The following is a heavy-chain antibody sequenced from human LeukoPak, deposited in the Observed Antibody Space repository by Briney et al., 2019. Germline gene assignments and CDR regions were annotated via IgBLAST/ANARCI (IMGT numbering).Heavy chain of an antibody. CDR3: ASTVTTSRGPDY. CDR2: IIPIFGTA. Sequence: ASVKVSCKASGGTFSSYAIRWVRQAPGQGLEWMGGIIPIFGTANYAQKFQGRVTITADKSTSTAYMELSSLRSDDTAVYYCASTVTTSRGPDYSGEGSLVTVSS. CDR1: GGTFSSYA. D-gene: IGHD4-17*01. V-gene: IGHV1-69*06. J-gene: IGHJ4*02.